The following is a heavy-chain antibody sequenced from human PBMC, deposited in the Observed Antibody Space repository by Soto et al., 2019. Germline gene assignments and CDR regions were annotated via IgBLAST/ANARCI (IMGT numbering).Heavy chain of an antibody. CDR2: ISYDGSNK. D-gene: IGHD3-3*01. J-gene: IGHJ6*02. CDR3: AKDRSIFGVVMNYYYYYGMDV. V-gene: IGHV3-30*18. CDR1: GFTFSSYG. Sequence: GGSLRLSCAASGFTFSSYGMHWVRQAPGKGLEWVAVISYDGSNKYYADSVKGRFTISRDNSKNTLYLQMNSLRAEDTAVYYCAKDRSIFGVVMNYYYYYGMDVWGQGTTVTVSS.